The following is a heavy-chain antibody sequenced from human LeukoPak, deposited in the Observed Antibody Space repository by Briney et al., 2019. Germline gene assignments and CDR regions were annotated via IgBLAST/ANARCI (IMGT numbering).Heavy chain of an antibody. Sequence: HAGGSLRLSCAASGFTFSSYGMHWVRQAPGKGLEWVAFIRYDGSNKYYVDSVKGRFTISRDNSKNTLYLQMNSLRAEDTAVYYCATGSGSGWYGRLDYWGQGTLVTVFS. D-gene: IGHD6-19*01. J-gene: IGHJ4*02. CDR3: ATGSGSGWYGRLDY. V-gene: IGHV3-30*02. CDR1: GFTFSSYG. CDR2: IRYDGSNK.